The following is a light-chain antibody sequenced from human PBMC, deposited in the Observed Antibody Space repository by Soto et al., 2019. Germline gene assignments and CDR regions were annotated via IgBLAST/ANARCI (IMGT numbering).Light chain of an antibody. CDR2: EVS. V-gene: IGLV2-14*03. Sequence: QSVLTQPASVSGSPGQSITTSCTGASSDVGGYNYVSWYQQHPGKGPKLMIYEVSNRPSGVSNRFSGSKSGNTATLTISGLQAEDEADYYCSSYTSTTTRVFGTGTKVTLL. J-gene: IGLJ1*01. CDR3: SSYTSTTTRV. CDR1: SSDVGGYNY.